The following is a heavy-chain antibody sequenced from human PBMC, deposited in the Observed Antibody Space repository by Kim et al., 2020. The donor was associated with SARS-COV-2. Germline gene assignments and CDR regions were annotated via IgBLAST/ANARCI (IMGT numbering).Heavy chain of an antibody. D-gene: IGHD6-13*01. CDR3: AREMKGYSSSWSPGDY. J-gene: IGHJ4*02. Sequence: SVKGRFTISRDNAKNSLYLQMNSLRAEDTAVYYCAREMKGYSSSWSPGDYWGQGTLVTVSS. V-gene: IGHV3-11*04.